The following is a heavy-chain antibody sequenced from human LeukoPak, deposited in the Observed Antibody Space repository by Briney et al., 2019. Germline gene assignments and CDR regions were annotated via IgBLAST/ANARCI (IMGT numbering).Heavy chain of an antibody. J-gene: IGHJ4*02. CDR2: VNSDGSWT. V-gene: IGHV3-74*01. CDR1: GNYW. Sequence: GGSLRLSCAASGNYWMHWVRQAPGKGLVWVSHVNSDGSWTSHADSVKGRFTISKDNAKNTVYLQMNNLRTEDTAVYYCVSFYETNWPRGTLVTVSS. CDR3: VSFYETN. D-gene: IGHD2-2*01.